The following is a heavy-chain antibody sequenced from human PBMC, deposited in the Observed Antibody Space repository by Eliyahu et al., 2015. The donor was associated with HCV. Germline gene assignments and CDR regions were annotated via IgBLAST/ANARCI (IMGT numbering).Heavy chain of an antibody. CDR1: GLTFNRYS. CDR3: ASITRYCNTGTCDY. V-gene: IGHV3-48*01. Sequence: DVQLVESGGGLVQPGGSXXLXXXASGLTFNRYSMNWVRQAPGKGLEWLSYINWNGDSINYAESVNGRFTISRDNANSSLYLQMSSLRADDTAVYYCASITRYCNTGTCDYWGQGTLVTVSS. CDR2: INWNGDSI. D-gene: IGHD2-8*01. J-gene: IGHJ4*02.